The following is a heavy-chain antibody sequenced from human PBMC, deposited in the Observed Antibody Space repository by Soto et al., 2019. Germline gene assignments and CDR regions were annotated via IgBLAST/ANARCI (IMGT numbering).Heavy chain of an antibody. D-gene: IGHD6-19*01. CDR1: GDSVSSNSAA. Sequence: SQTLSLTCAISGDSVSSNSAAWNLIRQSPSRGLEWLGRTYFRSKWHYGYAVSVRSRITIKPDTSKNQFSLQLNSVTPEDTAVYYCARSEQWLTTWGQGTLVTVSS. J-gene: IGHJ5*02. CDR3: ARSEQWLTT. CDR2: TYFRSKWHY. V-gene: IGHV6-1*01.